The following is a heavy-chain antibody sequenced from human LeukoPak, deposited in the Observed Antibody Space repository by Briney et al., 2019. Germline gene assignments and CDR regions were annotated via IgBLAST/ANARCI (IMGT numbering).Heavy chain of an antibody. Sequence: ASVKVSCKASGYAFTHYYIHWVRQAPGQGLEWMGMIVPSSGSTSYAQKFLGRVTMTRDTSTTTVHMELSSLRSDDTAVYYCARDYRIDGYNRGVDHWGQGTLVTVSS. CDR2: IVPSSGST. J-gene: IGHJ4*02. CDR3: ARDYRIDGYNRGVDH. V-gene: IGHV1-46*01. D-gene: IGHD5-24*01. CDR1: GYAFTHYY.